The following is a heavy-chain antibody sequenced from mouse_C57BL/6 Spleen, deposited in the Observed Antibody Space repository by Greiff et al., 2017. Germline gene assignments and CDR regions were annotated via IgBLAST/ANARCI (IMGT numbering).Heavy chain of an antibody. CDR3: ARRKGGYDYDDYFDY. Sequence: QVQLQRPGAELVKPGASVKLSCKASGYTFTSYWMHWVKQRPGQGLEWIGMIHPNSGSTNYNEKFKSKATLTVDKSSSTAYMQLSSLTSEDSAVYYCARRKGGYDYDDYFDYWGQGTTLTVSS. V-gene: IGHV1-64*01. CDR2: IHPNSGST. D-gene: IGHD2-4*01. J-gene: IGHJ2*01. CDR1: GYTFTSYW.